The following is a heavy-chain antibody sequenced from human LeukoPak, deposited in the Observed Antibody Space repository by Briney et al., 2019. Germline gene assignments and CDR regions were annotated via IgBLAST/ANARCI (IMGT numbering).Heavy chain of an antibody. D-gene: IGHD1-26*01. CDR2: IIPIFGTA. Sequence: SVKVSCKASGGTFSSYAISWVRQAPGQGLEWMGGIIPIFGTANYAQKFQGRVTMTRDTSTSTVYMELSSLRSEDTAVYYCAREVGIRGHFDYWGRGTPVTVSS. V-gene: IGHV1-69*05. CDR1: GGTFSSYA. CDR3: AREVGIRGHFDY. J-gene: IGHJ4*02.